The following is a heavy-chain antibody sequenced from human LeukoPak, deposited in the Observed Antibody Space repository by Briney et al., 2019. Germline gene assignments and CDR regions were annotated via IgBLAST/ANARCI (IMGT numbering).Heavy chain of an antibody. V-gene: IGHV3-33*01. J-gene: IGHJ4*02. CDR1: GFTFSSYG. CDR3: ARWGSGGLTLDY. CDR2: IWNDATNK. Sequence: GGSLRLSCAASGFTFSSYGMHWVRQAPGKGLEWVAVIWNDATNKNYGDSVKGRFTISKDNSRNTLNLQMDSLRAEDTAVYYCARWGSGGLTLDYWGQGTLVTVSS. D-gene: IGHD3-10*01.